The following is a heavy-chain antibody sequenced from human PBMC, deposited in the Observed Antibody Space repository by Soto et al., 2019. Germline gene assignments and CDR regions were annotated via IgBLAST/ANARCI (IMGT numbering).Heavy chain of an antibody. J-gene: IGHJ4*02. CDR2: ARNKANSYTT. Sequence: GGSLRLSCAASGFTFSDHHMDWVRQAPGKGLEWVGRARNKANSYTTAYAASVKGRFTISRDDSKNSLSLHMNSLRAEATAVYYCAKAAGSDYYPVDYWGQGTLVTVSS. CDR1: GFTFSDHH. CDR3: AKAAGSDYYPVDY. D-gene: IGHD3-22*01. V-gene: IGHV3-72*01.